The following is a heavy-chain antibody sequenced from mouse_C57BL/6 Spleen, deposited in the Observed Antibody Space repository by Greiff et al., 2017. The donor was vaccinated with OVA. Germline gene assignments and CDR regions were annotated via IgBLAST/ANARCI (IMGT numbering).Heavy chain of an antibody. Sequence: VQLKESGPELVKPGASVKMSCKASGYTFTDYNMHWVKQSHGKSLEWIGYINPNNGGTSYNQKFKGKATLTVNKSSSTAYMELRSLTSEDSAVYYCARSRSNTRAWFAYWGQGTLVTVSA. J-gene: IGHJ3*01. CDR2: INPNNGGT. V-gene: IGHV1-22*01. CDR1: GYTFTDYN. D-gene: IGHD2-5*01. CDR3: ARSRSNTRAWFAY.